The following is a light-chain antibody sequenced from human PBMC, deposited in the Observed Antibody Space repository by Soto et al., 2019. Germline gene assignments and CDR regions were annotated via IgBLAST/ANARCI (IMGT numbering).Light chain of an antibody. CDR3: QQRYSTPRT. CDR2: AAS. CDR1: QSISSY. Sequence: DIQMPQSPSSLSASVGAIVTITCLASQSISSYLNWYQQKPGKAPKLLIYAASSLQSGVPSRFSGSGSGTDFTLTISSLQTEDFATYYCQQRYSTPRTFGQGTKLDIK. J-gene: IGKJ1*01. V-gene: IGKV1-39*01.